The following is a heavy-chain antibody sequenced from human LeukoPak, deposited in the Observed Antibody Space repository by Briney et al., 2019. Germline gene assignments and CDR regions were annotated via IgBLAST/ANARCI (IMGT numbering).Heavy chain of an antibody. J-gene: IGHJ6*02. CDR1: GYTFTSYD. D-gene: IGHD4-17*01. CDR2: MNPNSGYT. Sequence: ASVKVSCKASGYTFTSYDINWVRQATGQGLEWMGWMNPNSGYTGYAQKFQGRVTMTRNTSISTAYMELSSLRSEDTAVYYCARPNPYGDYNYYGMDVWGQGTTVTVSS. CDR3: ARPNPYGDYNYYGMDV. V-gene: IGHV1-8*01.